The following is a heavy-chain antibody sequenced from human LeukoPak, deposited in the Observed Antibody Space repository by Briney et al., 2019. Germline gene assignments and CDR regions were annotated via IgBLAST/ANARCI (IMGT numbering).Heavy chain of an antibody. CDR1: GGTFSSYG. D-gene: IGHD3-10*01. Sequence: ASVKVPCKASGGTFSSYGITWVRQAPGQGLEWMGWISGYNGNTNYAQKFQGRVTMTTDTSTSTVYMELRSLRSDDTAVYYCARDDNYGSGQPDDWGQGTLVTAS. CDR3: ARDDNYGSGQPDD. CDR2: ISGYNGNT. V-gene: IGHV1-18*01. J-gene: IGHJ4*02.